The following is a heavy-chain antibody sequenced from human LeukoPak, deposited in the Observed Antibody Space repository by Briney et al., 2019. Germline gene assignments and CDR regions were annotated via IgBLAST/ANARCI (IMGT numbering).Heavy chain of an antibody. J-gene: IGHJ4*02. CDR1: GFTFNNYA. D-gene: IGHD3-10*01. CDR3: ARHGGYFGSGREYYFDH. CDR2: ISADGGTT. Sequence: GGSLRLSCAASGFTFNNYAMAWVRQAPGKGLEWVSTISADGGTTYYPDSVKGRFTISRDDSKNTLFLQMNSLRADDTAVYYCARHGGYFGSGREYYFDHWGQGTLVSVS. V-gene: IGHV3-23*01.